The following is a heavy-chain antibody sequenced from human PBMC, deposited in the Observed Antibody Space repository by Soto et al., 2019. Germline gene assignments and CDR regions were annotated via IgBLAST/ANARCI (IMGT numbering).Heavy chain of an antibody. CDR1: GGIFITYA. Sequence: QVQLVQSGAEVMKPGSSVKVSCTASGGIFITYAISWLRQAPGQGLEWMGGIIPIFGTPNYAQRFQGRVTITSDESTSTAYMELSRLRSEDTAVYYCARDRDDYGSGNYYNRIDFWGQGTLVTVSS. D-gene: IGHD3-10*01. CDR2: IIPIFGTP. J-gene: IGHJ4*02. V-gene: IGHV1-69*01. CDR3: ARDRDDYGSGNYYNRIDF.